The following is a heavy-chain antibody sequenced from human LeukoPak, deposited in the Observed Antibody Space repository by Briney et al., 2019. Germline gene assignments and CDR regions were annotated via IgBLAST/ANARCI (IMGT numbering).Heavy chain of an antibody. Sequence: GSLRLSCAASGFTVSSNYMSWIRQHPGKGLEWIGYIYYSGSTNYNPSLKSRVTISVDTSKNQFSLKLSSVTAADTAVYYCARRCLYGDYAPGAFDIWGQGTMVTVSS. CDR3: ARRCLYGDYAPGAFDI. J-gene: IGHJ3*02. V-gene: IGHV4-59*08. CDR1: GFTVSSNY. CDR2: IYYSGST. D-gene: IGHD4-17*01.